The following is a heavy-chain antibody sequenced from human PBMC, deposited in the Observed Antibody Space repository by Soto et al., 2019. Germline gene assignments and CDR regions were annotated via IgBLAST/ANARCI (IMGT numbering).Heavy chain of an antibody. D-gene: IGHD6-6*01. CDR2: IYYSGST. Sequence: SETLSLTCIVSGGSISNNNDYWGWIRQPPGKGLEWIGNIYYSGSTNYNPSLKSRVTISVDTSKNQFSLKLSSLTAADTAVYYCARDAVDSSSSNIYYYYMDVWGKGTTVTVSS. CDR1: GGSISNNNDY. J-gene: IGHJ6*03. V-gene: IGHV4-39*07. CDR3: ARDAVDSSSSNIYYYYMDV.